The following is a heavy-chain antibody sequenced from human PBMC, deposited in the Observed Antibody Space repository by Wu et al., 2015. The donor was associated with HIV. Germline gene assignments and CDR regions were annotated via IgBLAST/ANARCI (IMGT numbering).Heavy chain of an antibody. CDR1: GYTFTGYY. D-gene: IGHD2-2*03. CDR3: ARGGGYCSSTSCYPLDY. CDR2: INPNSGGT. V-gene: IGHV1-2*02. Sequence: QVQLVQSGAEVKKPGASVKVSCKASGYTFTGYYMHWVRQAPGQGLEWMGWINPNSGGTNYAQKFQGRVTMTRDTSISTAYMELSRLRSDDTAVYYCARGGGYCSSTSCYPLDYWGQGTLVTVSS. J-gene: IGHJ4*02.